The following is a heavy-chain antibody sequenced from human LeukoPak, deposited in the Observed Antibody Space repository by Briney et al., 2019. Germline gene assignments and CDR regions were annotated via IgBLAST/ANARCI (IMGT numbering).Heavy chain of an antibody. D-gene: IGHD3-22*01. CDR3: ARAYYYDSSGYLYYFDY. CDR1: GFTFSNYA. J-gene: IGHJ4*02. CDR2: ISGSGGST. V-gene: IGHV3-23*01. Sequence: GGSLRLSCAASGFTFSNYAMSWVRQAPGKGLEWVSAISGSGGSTYYADSVKGRFTISRDNSKNTLYLQMNSLRAEDTAVYYCARAYYYDSSGYLYYFDYWGQGTLVTVSS.